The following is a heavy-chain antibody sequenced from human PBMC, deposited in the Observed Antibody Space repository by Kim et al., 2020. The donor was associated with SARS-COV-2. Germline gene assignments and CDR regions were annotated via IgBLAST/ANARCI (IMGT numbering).Heavy chain of an antibody. CDR1: GYSISSGYY. D-gene: IGHD3-9*01. V-gene: IGHV4-38-2*02. J-gene: IGHJ6*02. CDR3: ARDLKGYGMDV. Sequence: SETLSLTCTVSGYSISSGYYWGWIRQPPGKGLEWIGSIYHSGSTYYNPSLKSRVTISVDTSKNQFSLKLSSVTAADTAVYYCARDLKGYGMDVWGQGTTVTVSS. CDR2: IYHSGST.